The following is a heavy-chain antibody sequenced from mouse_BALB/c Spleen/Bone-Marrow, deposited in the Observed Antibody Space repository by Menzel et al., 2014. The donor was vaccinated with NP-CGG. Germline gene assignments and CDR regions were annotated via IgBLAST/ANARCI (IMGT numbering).Heavy chain of an antibody. D-gene: IGHD2-4*01. J-gene: IGHJ3*01. CDR2: ISGGGSYI. V-gene: IGHV5-9-2*01. Sequence: EVKLVESGGDLVKPGGSLKLSCAASGFTFSSYGMSWVRQTPEKRLEWVATISGGGSYIYYADNVKGRFIISRDNAKNNLYLQVRSLRSEDTALYYCAREGHDYDWFADWGQGTLVTVSA. CDR3: AREGHDYDWFAD. CDR1: GFTFSSYG.